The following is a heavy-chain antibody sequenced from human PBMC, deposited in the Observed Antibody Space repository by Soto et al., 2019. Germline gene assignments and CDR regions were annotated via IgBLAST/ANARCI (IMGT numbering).Heavy chain of an antibody. J-gene: IGHJ6*02. Sequence: PGGSLRLSCAASGLTFSKHWMHWVRQAPGKGLVWVSRINRDGTSTSYADSVKGRFTISRDNSKNTLYLQMNSLRAEDTAVYYCARERYYDILTGYYSAPPPYYYYGMDGWGQGTTVTVSS. CDR2: INRDGTST. CDR1: GLTFSKHW. D-gene: IGHD3-9*01. V-gene: IGHV3-74*01. CDR3: ARERYYDILTGYYSAPPPYYYYGMDG.